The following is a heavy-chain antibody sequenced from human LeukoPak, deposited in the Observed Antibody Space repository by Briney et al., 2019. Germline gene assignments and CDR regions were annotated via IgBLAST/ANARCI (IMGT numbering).Heavy chain of an antibody. CDR3: AKGYGGDLDY. V-gene: IGHV3-7*01. Sequence: GGSLRLSCGASGFTFRDYWMSWVRQAPGKGLEWVANIQSDGNEKNYIDSVQGRFTISRDNAKTSLYLQMNSLRAEDTAVYYCAKGYGGDLDYWGQGTLVTVSS. CDR2: IQSDGNEK. D-gene: IGHD4-23*01. CDR1: GFTFRDYW. J-gene: IGHJ4*02.